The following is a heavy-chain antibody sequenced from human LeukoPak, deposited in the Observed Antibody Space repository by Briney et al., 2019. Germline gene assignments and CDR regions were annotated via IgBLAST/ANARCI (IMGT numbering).Heavy chain of an antibody. CDR3: ARDGCSSTSCSRAFDP. CDR2: IIPIFGTA. J-gene: IGHJ5*02. Sequence: SVKVSCKASGGTFSSYAISWVRQAPGQGLEWMGGIIPIFGTANYAQKFQGRVTITTDESTSTAYMELSSLRSEDTAVYYCARDGCSSTSCSRAFDPWGQGTLVTVSS. V-gene: IGHV1-69*05. D-gene: IGHD2-2*01. CDR1: GGTFSSYA.